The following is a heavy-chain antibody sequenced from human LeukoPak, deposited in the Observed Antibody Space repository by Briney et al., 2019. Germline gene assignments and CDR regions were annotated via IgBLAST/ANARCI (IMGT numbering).Heavy chain of an antibody. CDR3: ARRARGNGWHEFAY. D-gene: IGHD6-19*01. V-gene: IGHV5-51*01. Sequence: GEALKISCKASGYSFATYWLGWVGQMPGKGLDWMGDTYPGDSNTRHSPSFQGHVTFSAAKTTSTIYLQRRRPKASDTAMYYCARRARGNGWHEFAYWGQGTLVTVSS. CDR2: TYPGDSNT. CDR1: GYSFATYW. J-gene: IGHJ4*02.